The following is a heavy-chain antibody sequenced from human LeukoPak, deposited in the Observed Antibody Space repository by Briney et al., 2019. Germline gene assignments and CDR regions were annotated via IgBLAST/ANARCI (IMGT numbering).Heavy chain of an antibody. CDR2: INHSGST. V-gene: IGHV4-34*01. Sequence: PSETLSLTCAVYGGSFSGYYWSWIRQPPGKGLEWIGEINHSGSTNYNPSLKSRVTISVDTSKNQFSLKLSSVTAADTAVYYCARSGRYDFWSGYLYYGMDVWGQGTTVTVSS. CDR1: GGSFSGYY. D-gene: IGHD3-3*01. CDR3: ARSGRYDFWSGYLYYGMDV. J-gene: IGHJ6*02.